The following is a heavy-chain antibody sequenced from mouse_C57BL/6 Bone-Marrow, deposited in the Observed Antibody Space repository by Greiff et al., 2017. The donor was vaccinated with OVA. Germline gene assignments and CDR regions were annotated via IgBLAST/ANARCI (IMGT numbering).Heavy chain of an antibody. D-gene: IGHD1-1*01. V-gene: IGHV1-80*01. CDR2: IYPGDGDT. CDR3: ARSHGLYAMDY. CDR1: GYAFSSYW. Sequence: QVHVKQSGAELVKPGASVKISCKASGYAFSSYWMNWVKQRPGKGLEWIGQIYPGDGDTNYNGKFKGKATLTADKSSSTAYMQLSSLTSEDSAVYFCARSHGLYAMDYWGQGTSVTVSS. J-gene: IGHJ4*01.